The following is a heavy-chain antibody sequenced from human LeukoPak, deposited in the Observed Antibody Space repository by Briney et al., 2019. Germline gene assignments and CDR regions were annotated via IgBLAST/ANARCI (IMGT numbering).Heavy chain of an antibody. Sequence: ASVKVSCKASGYTFTNYAISWVRQAPGQGLEWMGWISGYNGKTNYAQKLQGRVTMTTDTSTSTAYMELRSLRSDDTAVYYCVRYGSGSLYDYWGQGTLVTVSS. V-gene: IGHV1-18*01. CDR1: GYTFTNYA. CDR2: ISGYNGKT. CDR3: VRYGSGSLYDY. J-gene: IGHJ4*02. D-gene: IGHD3-10*01.